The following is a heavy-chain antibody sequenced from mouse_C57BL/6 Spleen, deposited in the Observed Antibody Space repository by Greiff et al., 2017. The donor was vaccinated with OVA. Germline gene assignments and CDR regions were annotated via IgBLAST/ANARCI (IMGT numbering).Heavy chain of an antibody. Sequence: EVQLQQSGPELVKPGASVKMSCKASGYTFTDYNMHWVKQSHGKSLEWIGYINPNNGGTSYNQKFKGKATLTVNKSSSTAYMELRSLTSEDSAVYYCAIYYGKGYAMDYWGQGTSVTVSS. CDR1: GYTFTDYN. CDR3: AIYYGKGYAMDY. J-gene: IGHJ4*01. CDR2: INPNNGGT. V-gene: IGHV1-22*01. D-gene: IGHD2-1*01.